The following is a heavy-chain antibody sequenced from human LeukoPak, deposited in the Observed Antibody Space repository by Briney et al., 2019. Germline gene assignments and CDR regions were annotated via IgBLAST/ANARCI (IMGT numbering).Heavy chain of an antibody. CDR3: ARQHDSYYYYYIDV. CDR1: GYSISNGYY. J-gene: IGHJ6*03. CDR2: LYHSDSA. V-gene: IGHV4-38-2*01. Sequence: SETLSLSCAVSGYSISNGYYWVWIRQPPGRGLERIGSLYHSDSAYYNTSLRSRVSMSVDTSKNQFSLTLSFVTAAVTAVYYCARQHDSYYYYYIDVWGSGTTVTVPS.